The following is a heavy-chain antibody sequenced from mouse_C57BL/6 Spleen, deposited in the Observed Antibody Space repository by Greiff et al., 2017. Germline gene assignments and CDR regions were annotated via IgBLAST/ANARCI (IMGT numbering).Heavy chain of an antibody. Sequence: QVQLQQPGAELVRPGSSVKLSCKASGYTFPSYWMDWVKQRHGTGLEWIGNIYPYDSETHYNQKFKDKATLTVDKSSSTAYMQLSSLTSEDSAVYYCARRQLRRNYARDYWGQGTSVTVSS. D-gene: IGHD3-2*02. V-gene: IGHV1-61*01. CDR1: GYTFPSYW. CDR3: ARRQLRRNYARDY. CDR2: IYPYDSET. J-gene: IGHJ4*01.